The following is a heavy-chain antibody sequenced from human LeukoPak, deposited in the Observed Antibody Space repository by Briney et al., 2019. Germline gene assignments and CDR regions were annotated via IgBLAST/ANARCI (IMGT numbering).Heavy chain of an antibody. J-gene: IGHJ4*02. Sequence: SETLSLTCTVSGGSISSSSAYWGWIRQPPGKGLEWIGIIYYSKNTYYNPSLKSRVTISADTSKNQFSLTLGSVSATDTAVYYCVSPRGFSYGYFDYWGQGTLVTASS. CDR1: GGSISSSSAY. D-gene: IGHD5-18*01. CDR2: IYYSKNT. V-gene: IGHV4-39*01. CDR3: VSPRGFSYGYFDY.